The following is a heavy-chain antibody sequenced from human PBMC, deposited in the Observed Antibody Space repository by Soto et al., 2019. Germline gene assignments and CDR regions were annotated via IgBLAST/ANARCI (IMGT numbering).Heavy chain of an antibody. V-gene: IGHV6-1*01. CDR2: TYYRSKWYK. Sequence: SQTLSLTCAISGDSVSSNSAAWNWIRQSPSRGLEWLGRTYYRSKWYKDYAVSVKSRITINPDTSKKQFSLQLNSVTPEDTAVYYCERGDSSGWSRGGFDYWGPGTLVTVSS. J-gene: IGHJ4*02. CDR3: ERGDSSGWSRGGFDY. CDR1: GDSVSSNSAA. D-gene: IGHD6-19*01.